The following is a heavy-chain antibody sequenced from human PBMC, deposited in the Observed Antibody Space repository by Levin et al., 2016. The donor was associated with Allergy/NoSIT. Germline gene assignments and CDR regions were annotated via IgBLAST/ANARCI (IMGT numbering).Heavy chain of an antibody. V-gene: IGHV3-30*03. Sequence: WIRQPPGKGLEWVAVISYDGSNKYYADSVKGRFTISRDNSKNTLYLQMNSLRAGDTAVYYCARVEYSSGWPVYYHDSGMDVWGQGTTVTVSS. D-gene: IGHD6-19*01. CDR3: ARVEYSSGWPVYYHDSGMDV. J-gene: IGHJ6*02. CDR2: ISYDGSNK.